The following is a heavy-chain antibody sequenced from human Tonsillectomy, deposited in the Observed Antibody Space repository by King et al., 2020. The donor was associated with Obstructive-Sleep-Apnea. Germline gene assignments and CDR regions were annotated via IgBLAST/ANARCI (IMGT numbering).Heavy chain of an antibody. CDR2: ISGSGGST. CDR3: AKDRYCSGGSCYSSFDY. Sequence: EVQLVESGGGLVQPGGSLRLSCAASGFTFSNYAMSWVRQAPGKGLEWVSAISGSGGSTYYADSVKGRFTISRDNSKNTLYLQMNSLRAEDTAVYYCAKDRYCSGGSCYSSFDYWGQGTLVTVSS. V-gene: IGHV3-23*04. D-gene: IGHD2-15*01. J-gene: IGHJ4*02. CDR1: GFTFSNYA.